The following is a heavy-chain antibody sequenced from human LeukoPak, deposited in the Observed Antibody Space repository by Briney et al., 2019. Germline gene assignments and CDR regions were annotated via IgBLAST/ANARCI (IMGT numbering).Heavy chain of an antibody. D-gene: IGHD4-17*01. J-gene: IGHJ6*03. Sequence: GGSLRLSCTVSGFTVSSNSMSWVRQAPGKGLEWVSFIYSDNTHYSDSVKGRFTISRDNSKNTLFLQMNSLKTEDTAVYYCTTLRGGDNGYLAMDVWGKGTTVTVSS. V-gene: IGHV3-53*01. CDR2: IYSDNT. CDR3: TTLRGGDNGYLAMDV. CDR1: GFTVSSNS.